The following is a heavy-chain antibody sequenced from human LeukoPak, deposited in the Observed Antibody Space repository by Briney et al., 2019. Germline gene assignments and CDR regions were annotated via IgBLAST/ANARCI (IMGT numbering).Heavy chain of an antibody. CDR1: GFTFDDYG. CDR2: INWNGGST. D-gene: IGHD3-10*02. J-gene: IGHJ6*04. V-gene: IGHV3-20*04. CDR3: AELGITMIGGV. Sequence: GGSLRLSCAASGFTFDDYGMSWVRQAPGKGLELVSGINWNGGSTGYADSVKGRFTISRDNAKNSLYLQMNSLRAEDTAVYYCAELGITMIGGVWGKGTTVTISS.